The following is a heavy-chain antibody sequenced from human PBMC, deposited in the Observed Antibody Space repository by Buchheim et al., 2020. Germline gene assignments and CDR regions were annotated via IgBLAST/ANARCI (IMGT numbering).Heavy chain of an antibody. Sequence: QVQLQQWGAGLLKPSETLSLTCAVYGGSFSGYYWSWIRQPPGKGLEWIGEINHSGSTNSNPSLKSRVTISVDTSKNQFSLKLSSVTAADTAVYYCARGCGGDLGNYFDYWGQGTL. V-gene: IGHV4-34*01. CDR3: ARGCGGDLGNYFDY. D-gene: IGHD2-21*01. CDR1: GGSFSGYY. J-gene: IGHJ4*02. CDR2: INHSGST.